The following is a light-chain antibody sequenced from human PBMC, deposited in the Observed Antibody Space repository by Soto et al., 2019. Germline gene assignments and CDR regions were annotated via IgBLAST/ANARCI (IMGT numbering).Light chain of an antibody. V-gene: IGLV2-14*01. CDR3: SSYTSSSTRV. CDR2: EVS. J-gene: IGLJ3*02. CDR1: SSDVGGYNY. Sequence: QSVLTQPASVSGSPGQSITISCTGTSSDVGGYNYVSWYQQHPGKAPKLMIYEVSNRPSGVSNRFSGPKSGNTASLTISGLQAEDEADYYCSSYTSSSTRVFGGETKLTVL.